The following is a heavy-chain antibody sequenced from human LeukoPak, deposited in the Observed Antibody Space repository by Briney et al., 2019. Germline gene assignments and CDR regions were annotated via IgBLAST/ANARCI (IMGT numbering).Heavy chain of an antibody. CDR1: DYSINSGYY. CDR2: IYHSGST. Sequence: SETLSLTCTVSDYSINSGYYWGCIRQPPGKGLEWIGFIYHSGSTYYNPSLKSRVTISIDTSKNQLSLYLSSVTAADTAVYYCTRIPAYGDYYFDYWGQGTLVTVSS. CDR3: TRIPAYGDYYFDY. V-gene: IGHV4-38-2*02. D-gene: IGHD4-17*01. J-gene: IGHJ4*02.